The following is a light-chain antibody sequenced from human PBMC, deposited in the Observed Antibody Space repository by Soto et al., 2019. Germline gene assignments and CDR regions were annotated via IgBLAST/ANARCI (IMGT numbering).Light chain of an antibody. J-gene: IGKJ1*01. CDR2: DAS. CDR1: QSISSW. Sequence: DIQMTQSPSTLSASVGDRVTITYRASQSISSWLAWYQQKPGKAPKLLIYDASSLESGVPSRFSGSGSGTEFTLTISCLQPDDFATYYCQQYNSYSWTFGQGTKVEIK. V-gene: IGKV1-5*01. CDR3: QQYNSYSWT.